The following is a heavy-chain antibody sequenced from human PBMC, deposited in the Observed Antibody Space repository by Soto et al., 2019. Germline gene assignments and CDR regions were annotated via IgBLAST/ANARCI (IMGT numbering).Heavy chain of an antibody. V-gene: IGHV1-18*01. J-gene: IGHJ4*02. CDR1: GYTFTNFG. D-gene: IGHD3-16*01. CDR3: AGGGPPMDY. CDR2: ISAYNGNT. Sequence: QVQLVQSGAEVKKPGASVKVSCKASGYTFTNFGISWVRQAPGQGLEWMGWISAYNGNTNYAQKFQGRVTMTTDTSTSTAYREVRSRRFDDTAVYSGAGGGPPMDYWGQGTWSPSPQ.